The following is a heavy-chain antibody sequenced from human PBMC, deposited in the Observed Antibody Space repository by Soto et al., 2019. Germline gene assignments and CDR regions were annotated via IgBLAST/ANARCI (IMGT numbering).Heavy chain of an antibody. J-gene: IGHJ4*02. CDR3: ASPLDRPWSCVDY. V-gene: IGHV1-69*06. D-gene: IGHD1-1*01. CDR1: GGTFSSYA. CDR2: SIPIFGTA. Sequence: QVQLVQSGAEVKKPGSSVTVSCKASGGTFSSYAISWVRQAPGHGLEWMEGSIPIFGTANYAQKYQGRVTITADNSTSIAYMEPSSLSSEDTAVYYCASPLDRPWSCVDYGGQGTLVTVSS.